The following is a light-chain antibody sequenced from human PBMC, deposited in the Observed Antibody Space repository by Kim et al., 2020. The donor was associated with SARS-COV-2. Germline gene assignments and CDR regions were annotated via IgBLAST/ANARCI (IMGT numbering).Light chain of an antibody. J-gene: IGKJ5*01. CDR1: QSVSSN. Sequence: LSPGERATLSCRASQSVSSNLAWYQQKPGQAPRLLIYDASNRAPGIPARFSGSGSGTDFSLTISSLEFEDSAVYYCQQRSDWPITFGQGTRLDIK. CDR3: QQRSDWPIT. CDR2: DAS. V-gene: IGKV3-11*01.